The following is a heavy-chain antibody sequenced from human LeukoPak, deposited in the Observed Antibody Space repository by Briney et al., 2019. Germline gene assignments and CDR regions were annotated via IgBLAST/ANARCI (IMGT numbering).Heavy chain of an antibody. CDR3: ARGVILNDSSGYTPHFDY. CDR2: INHSGST. D-gene: IGHD3-22*01. CDR1: GGSFSGYY. J-gene: IGHJ4*02. Sequence: SETLSLTCAVYGGSFSGYYWSWIRQPPGKGLEWIGEINHSGSTNYNPSLKSRVTISVDTSKNQFSLKLSSVTAADTAVYYCARGVILNDSSGYTPHFDYWGQGTLVTVSS. V-gene: IGHV4-34*01.